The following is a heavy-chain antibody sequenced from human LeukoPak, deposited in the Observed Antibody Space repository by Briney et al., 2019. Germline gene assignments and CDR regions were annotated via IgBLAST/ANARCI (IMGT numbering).Heavy chain of an antibody. D-gene: IGHD1-26*01. CDR3: AREPIGQTYYFDY. Sequence: GGSLRLSCAASGFTFRSYWMSWVRQAPGKGLEWVANIKHDGSEIYYVDSVKGRFTISRDNAKNSLYLQMNSLRAEDTAVYYCAREPIGQTYYFDYWGQGTLVTVSS. CDR1: GFTFRSYW. J-gene: IGHJ4*02. V-gene: IGHV3-7*01. CDR2: IKHDGSEI.